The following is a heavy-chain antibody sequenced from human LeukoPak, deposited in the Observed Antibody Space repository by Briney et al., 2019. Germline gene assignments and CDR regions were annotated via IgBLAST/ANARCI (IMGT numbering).Heavy chain of an antibody. J-gene: IGHJ4*02. D-gene: IGHD6-19*01. CDR1: GFTFSSYA. CDR2: IGPNGAGT. Sequence: PGGSLRLSCSASGFTFSSYAMHWVRQAPGKGLEYVSAIGPNGAGTYYADSVKGRFTISRDNSKNTLYVQMNSLRPEDTAVYYCARDPWYSSAWYIDYWGQGTLVTVSS. V-gene: IGHV3-64*04. CDR3: ARDPWYSSAWYIDY.